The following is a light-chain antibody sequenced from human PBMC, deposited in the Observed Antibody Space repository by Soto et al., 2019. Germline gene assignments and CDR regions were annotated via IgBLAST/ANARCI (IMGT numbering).Light chain of an antibody. J-gene: IGKJ4*01. Sequence: EMVLTQSPDTLSLSPGERATLSCRASQSVRSNYLAWYQQKPGQAPRFLIYDASSRATGIPDRFSVSGSGTDFTLTISRLEPEDFAVYYCQQYGSSPLTFGGGPKVEIK. CDR2: DAS. CDR3: QQYGSSPLT. V-gene: IGKV3-20*01. CDR1: QSVRSNY.